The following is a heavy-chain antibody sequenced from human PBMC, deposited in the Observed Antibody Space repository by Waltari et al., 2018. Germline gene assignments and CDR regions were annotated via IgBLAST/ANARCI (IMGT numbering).Heavy chain of an antibody. Sequence: QVQLQQSGPGLVKPSETLYLTCMVSGGSLSSHYWTWIRQSPGKGLEWIGYIHDSGTTDYNPSLKSRLSISLYTSKNQFSLKLTSVTAADTAVYYCAGAYGYYYYYMDVWGKGTTVTVSS. CDR2: IHDSGTT. CDR1: GGSLSSHY. D-gene: IGHD3-16*01. J-gene: IGHJ6*03. V-gene: IGHV4-59*11. CDR3: AGAYGYYYYYMDV.